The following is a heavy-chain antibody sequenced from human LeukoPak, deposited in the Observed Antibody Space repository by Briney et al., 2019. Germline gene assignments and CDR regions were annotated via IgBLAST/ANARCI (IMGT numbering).Heavy chain of an antibody. CDR2: IIPILGIA. D-gene: IGHD2-15*01. J-gene: IGHJ6*02. V-gene: IGHV1-69*04. CDR3: ARDLDCSGGRCPNYYYYGMDV. CDR1: GGTFSSYA. Sequence: SVKVSCKASGGTFSSYAISWVRQAPGQGLEWMGRIIPILGIANYAQKLQGRVTMTTDTSTSTAYMELRSLRSDDTAVYYCARDLDCSGGRCPNYYYYGMDVWGQGTTVTVSS.